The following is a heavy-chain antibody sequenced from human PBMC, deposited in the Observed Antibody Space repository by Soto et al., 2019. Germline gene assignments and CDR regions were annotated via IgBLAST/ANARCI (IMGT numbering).Heavy chain of an antibody. J-gene: IGHJ5*02. CDR2: IYYSGST. D-gene: IGHD3-22*01. CDR3: ARERRMDYYDSSGYVDP. Sequence: PSETLSLTCTVSGGSISSYYWSWIRQPPGKGLEWIGYIYYSGSTNYNPSLKSRVTISVDTSKNQFSLKLSSVTAADTAVYYCARERRMDYYDSSGYVDPWGQGTLVTVSS. V-gene: IGHV4-59*01. CDR1: GGSISSYY.